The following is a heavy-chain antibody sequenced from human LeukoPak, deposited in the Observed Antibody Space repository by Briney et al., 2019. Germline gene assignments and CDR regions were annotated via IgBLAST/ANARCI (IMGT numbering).Heavy chain of an antibody. D-gene: IGHD6-13*01. V-gene: IGHV3-7*01. CDR1: GFTFSSYW. Sequence: PGGSLRLSCAASGFTFSSYWMSWVRQAPGKGLEWVANIKQDGSEKYYVDSVKGRLTISRDNAKNSLYLQMNSLRAEDTAVYYCARLAAAGLFGYYYYMDVWGKGTTVTVSS. CDR3: ARLAAAGLFGYYYYMDV. J-gene: IGHJ6*03. CDR2: IKQDGSEK.